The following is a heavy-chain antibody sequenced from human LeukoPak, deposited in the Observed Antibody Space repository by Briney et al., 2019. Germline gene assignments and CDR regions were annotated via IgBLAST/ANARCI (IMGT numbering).Heavy chain of an antibody. D-gene: IGHD3-3*01. Sequence: GGSLRLSCAASGFTFSSYSMNWVRQAPGKGLEWVSYISSSSSTIYYADSVKGRFTISRDNAKNSLYLQMNSLRAEDTAVYYCARDGITIFGVASNWFDPWGQGTLVTVSS. CDR3: ARDGITIFGVASNWFDP. CDR1: GFTFSSYS. V-gene: IGHV3-48*01. J-gene: IGHJ5*02. CDR2: ISSSSSTI.